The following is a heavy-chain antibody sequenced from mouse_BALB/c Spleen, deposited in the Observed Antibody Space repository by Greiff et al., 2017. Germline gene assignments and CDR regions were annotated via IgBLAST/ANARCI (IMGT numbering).Heavy chain of an antibody. V-gene: IGHV1-31*01. Sequence: VQLQQSGPELVKPGASVKISCKASGYSFTGYYMHWVKQSHVKSLEWIGRINPYNGATSYNQNFKDKASLTVDKSSSTAYMELHSLTSEDSAVYYCAILLFYAMDYWGQGTSVTVSS. CDR1: GYSFTGYY. J-gene: IGHJ4*01. CDR3: AILLFYAMDY. CDR2: INPYNGAT. D-gene: IGHD1-1*01.